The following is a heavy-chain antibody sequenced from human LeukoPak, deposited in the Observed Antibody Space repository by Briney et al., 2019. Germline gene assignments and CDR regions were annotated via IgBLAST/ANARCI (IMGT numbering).Heavy chain of an antibody. CDR3: AGYRVGGYAFDV. Sequence: SQTLSLTCTVSGGSISSGDYYWSWIRQPPGKGLEWIGYIYYSGSTYYIPSLKSRVTISVDTSKNQFSLKLSSVTAADTAVDYCAGYRVGGYAFDVWGQGTMVTVSS. CDR2: IYYSGST. V-gene: IGHV4-30-4*01. D-gene: IGHD6-19*01. J-gene: IGHJ3*01. CDR1: GGSISSGDYY.